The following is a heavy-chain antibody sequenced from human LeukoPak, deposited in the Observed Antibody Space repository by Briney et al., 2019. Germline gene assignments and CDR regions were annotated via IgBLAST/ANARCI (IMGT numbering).Heavy chain of an antibody. CDR1: GGSISSYY. CDR3: ARGGDFWSPTFGP. Sequence: PSETLSLTCTVSGGSISSYYWSWIRQPPGKGLEWIGYIYYSGSTNYNPSLKSRVTISVDTSKNQFSLKLSSVTAADTAVYYCARGGDFWSPTFGPWGQGTLVTVSS. D-gene: IGHD3-3*01. V-gene: IGHV4-59*01. CDR2: IYYSGST. J-gene: IGHJ5*02.